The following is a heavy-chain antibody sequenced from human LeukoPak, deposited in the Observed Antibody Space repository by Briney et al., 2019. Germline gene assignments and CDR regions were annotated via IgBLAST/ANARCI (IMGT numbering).Heavy chain of an antibody. Sequence: GGSLRLSCAASGFTFSSYGMHWVRQAPGKGLERVAFIRYDGSNKYYADSVKGRFTISRDNSKNTLYLQMNSLRAEDTAVYYCAKDWRYCSGGSCYSQGAFDIWGQGTMVTVSS. V-gene: IGHV3-30*02. CDR3: AKDWRYCSGGSCYSQGAFDI. D-gene: IGHD2-15*01. J-gene: IGHJ3*02. CDR1: GFTFSSYG. CDR2: IRYDGSNK.